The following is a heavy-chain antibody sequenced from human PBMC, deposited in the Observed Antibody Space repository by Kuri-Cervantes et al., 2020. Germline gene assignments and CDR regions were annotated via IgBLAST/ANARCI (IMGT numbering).Heavy chain of an antibody. CDR3: ARPELLWFGELLNYFDY. CDR1: GFTFSSYA. J-gene: IGHJ4*02. V-gene: IGHV3-23*01. Sequence: LSLTCAASGFTFSSYAMSWVRQAPGKGLEWVSAISGSGGSTYYADSVKGRFTISRDNSKNTLYLQMNSLRAEDTAVYYCARPELLWFGELLNYFDYWGQGTLVTVSS. D-gene: IGHD3-10*01. CDR2: ISGSGGST.